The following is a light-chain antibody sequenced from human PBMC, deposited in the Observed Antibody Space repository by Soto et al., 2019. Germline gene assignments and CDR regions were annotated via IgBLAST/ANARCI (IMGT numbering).Light chain of an antibody. CDR3: QQLNSYPLT. J-gene: IGKJ4*01. CDR2: AAS. CDR1: QGISTF. Sequence: DIQLTKSPSFLSASVGDRVTITCRASQGISTFLAWYQQKPGKAPKLLIYAASILQSGVPSRFRGSGSGTDFTLTISRLQPGDFATYFCQQLNSYPLTSGGGTKVDIK. V-gene: IGKV1-9*01.